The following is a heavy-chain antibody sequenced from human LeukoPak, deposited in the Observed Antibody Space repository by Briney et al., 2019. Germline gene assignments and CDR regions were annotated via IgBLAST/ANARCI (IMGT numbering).Heavy chain of an antibody. CDR2: IYHSGST. J-gene: IGHJ4*02. CDR3: ARGYYYGSGSYPYFDY. D-gene: IGHD3-10*01. V-gene: IGHV4-30-2*01. CDR1: GGSISSGGYS. Sequence: PSETLSVTCAVSGGSISSGGYSWSRIRQPPGEGLEWIGYIYHSGSTYYNPSLKSRVTISVDRSKNQFSLKLSSVTAADTAVYYCARGYYYGSGSYPYFDYWGQGTLVTVSS.